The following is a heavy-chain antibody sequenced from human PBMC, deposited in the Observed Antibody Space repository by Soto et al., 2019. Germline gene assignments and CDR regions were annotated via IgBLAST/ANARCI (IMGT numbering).Heavy chain of an antibody. CDR3: ARVVVAAGGWFGP. D-gene: IGHD2-15*01. Sequence: PSETLSLTCTVSGGSISSGGYYWSWIRQHPGKGLEWIGYIYYSGSTYYNPSLKSRVTISVDTSKNQFSLKLSSVTAADTAVYYCARVVVAAGGWFGPWGQGTLVTVSS. CDR1: GGSISSGGYY. CDR2: IYYSGST. J-gene: IGHJ5*02. V-gene: IGHV4-31*03.